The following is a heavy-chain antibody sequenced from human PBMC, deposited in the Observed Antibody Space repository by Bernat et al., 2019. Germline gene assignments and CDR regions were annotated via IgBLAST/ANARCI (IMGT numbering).Heavy chain of an antibody. CDR2: INSDGSST. J-gene: IGHJ6*02. CDR1: GFTFSSYW. D-gene: IGHD3-16*01. CDR3: ARVSVWDYYSYGMDV. Sequence: EVQLVESGGGLVQPGGSLRLSCAASGFTFSSYWMHWVRQAPGKGLVWVSRINSDGSSTSYTDSVKGRFTISRDNAKNTLYLQMNSLRAEDTAVYYCARVSVWDYYSYGMDVWGQGTTVTVSS. V-gene: IGHV3-74*01.